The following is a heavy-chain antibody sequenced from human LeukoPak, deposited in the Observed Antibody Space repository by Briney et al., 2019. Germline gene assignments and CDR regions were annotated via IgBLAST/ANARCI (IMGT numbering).Heavy chain of an antibody. J-gene: IGHJ4*02. D-gene: IGHD3-3*01. V-gene: IGHV3-7*01. CDR1: GFTFSYW. CDR2: IKQDGSEK. Sequence: GGSLRLSCAASGFTFSYWMSWVRQAPGKGLEWVANIKQDGSEKYYVASVKGRFTISRDNAKNSLYLQMNSLRAEDTAVYYCATSAVITIFGVVIHNYFDYWGQGTLVTASS. CDR3: ATSAVITIFGVVIHNYFDY.